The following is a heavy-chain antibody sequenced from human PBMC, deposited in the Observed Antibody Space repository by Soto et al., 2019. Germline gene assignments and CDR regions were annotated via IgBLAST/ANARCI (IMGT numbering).Heavy chain of an antibody. D-gene: IGHD3-3*01. V-gene: IGHV3-30*18. CDR1: GFTFSSYG. Sequence: SLRLSCAASGFTFSSYGMHWVRQAPGKGLEWVAVISYDGSNKYYADSVKGRFTISRDNSKNTLYLQMNSLRAEDTAVYYCAKDSVTYDFWSGLHFDYWGQGTLVTVSS. J-gene: IGHJ4*02. CDR2: ISYDGSNK. CDR3: AKDSVTYDFWSGLHFDY.